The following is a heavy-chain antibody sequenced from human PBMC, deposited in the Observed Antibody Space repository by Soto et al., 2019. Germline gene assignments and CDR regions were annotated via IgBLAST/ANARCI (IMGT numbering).Heavy chain of an antibody. J-gene: IGHJ4*02. Sequence: SETLSLTCAVYGGSFSDYYWNWIRQAPGKGLEWIGDITHGGSTTYSPSLKSRVTISVDTSKKQFSLRMTSVTAADTAVYFCARLGGFYQAFDQWGRGTLVTVSS. D-gene: IGHD3-22*01. CDR3: ARLGGFYQAFDQ. CDR1: GGSFSDYY. CDR2: ITHGGST. V-gene: IGHV4-34*10.